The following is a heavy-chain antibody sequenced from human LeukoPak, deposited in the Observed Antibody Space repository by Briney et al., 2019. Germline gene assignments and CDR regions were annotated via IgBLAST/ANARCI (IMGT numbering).Heavy chain of an antibody. V-gene: IGHV3-23*01. CDR1: GFTFSSFA. D-gene: IGHD5-18*01. CDR2: ISGSGDST. Sequence: PGGSLRLSCAASGFTFSSFAMSWVRQAPGKGLEWVSTISGSGDSTYYADSVKGRFTISRDNSKNTLYLQMNGLRADDTAVYYCAKDRGYSYGLGALDFWGQGTLVTVSS. CDR3: AKDRGYSYGLGALDF. J-gene: IGHJ4*02.